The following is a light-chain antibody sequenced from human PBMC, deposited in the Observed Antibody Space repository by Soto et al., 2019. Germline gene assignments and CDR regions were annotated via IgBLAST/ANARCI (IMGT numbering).Light chain of an antibody. CDR1: SSDVGGYNY. V-gene: IGLV2-14*01. J-gene: IGLJ1*01. Sequence: QSALTQPASVSGSPGQSITISCTGTSSDVGGYNYVSWYQQQSGKAPKLMIHEVSNRPSGVSSRFSGSKSGNTASLTISGLQAEDEADYYCSSYTSSRAYDFGIGTQLTVL. CDR2: EVS. CDR3: SSYTSSRAYD.